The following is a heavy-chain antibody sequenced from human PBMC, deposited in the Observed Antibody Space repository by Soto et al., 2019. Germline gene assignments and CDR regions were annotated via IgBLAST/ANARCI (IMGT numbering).Heavy chain of an antibody. Sequence: EVQLVESGGGLVQPGGSLRLSCAASGFTFSTYWMSWVRQAPGKGLEWVANIKQDGSEKYYVDSVKGRFTISRDNGKNSLYLQMNSLSAADTAVYYCARARFWSGYSTDFDYWGQGTLVTVSS. V-gene: IGHV3-7*01. J-gene: IGHJ4*02. CDR3: ARARFWSGYSTDFDY. CDR1: GFTFSTYW. D-gene: IGHD3-3*01. CDR2: IKQDGSEK.